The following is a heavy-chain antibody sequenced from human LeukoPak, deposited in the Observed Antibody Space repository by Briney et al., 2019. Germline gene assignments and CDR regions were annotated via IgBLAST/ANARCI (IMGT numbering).Heavy chain of an antibody. CDR2: ISYDGSNK. CDR3: AKTGTTGGYFDY. Sequence: QPGRSLRLSRAASGFTFSSYGMHWVRQAPGKGLEWVAVISYDGSNKYYADSVKGRFTISRDNSKNTLYLQMNSLRAEDTAVYYCAKTGTTGGYFDYWGQGTLVTVSS. V-gene: IGHV3-30*18. D-gene: IGHD1-7*01. CDR1: GFTFSSYG. J-gene: IGHJ4*02.